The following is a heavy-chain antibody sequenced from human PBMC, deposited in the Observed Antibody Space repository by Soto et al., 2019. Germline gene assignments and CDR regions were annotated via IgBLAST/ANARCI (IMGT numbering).Heavy chain of an antibody. CDR3: ASKHNWNGGYYYGMDV. D-gene: IGHD1-1*01. CDR2: IIPIFDTA. Sequence: QVQLVQSGAEVKKPGSSVKVSCKASGGTFSSYAISWVRQAPGQGLEWMGGIIPIFDTANYAQKFQGRVTITADESTSTAYMELSSLRSEDTAVYYCASKHNWNGGYYYGMDVWGQGTTVTVSS. V-gene: IGHV1-69*12. CDR1: GGTFSSYA. J-gene: IGHJ6*02.